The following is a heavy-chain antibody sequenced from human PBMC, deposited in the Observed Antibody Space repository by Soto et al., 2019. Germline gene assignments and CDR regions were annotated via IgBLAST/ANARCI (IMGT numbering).Heavy chain of an antibody. D-gene: IGHD3-3*01. CDR2: LIPVFVTI. J-gene: IGHJ4*02. Sequence: QVQLVQSGAEVKKPGSSVKVSCKTSGGTFSSYAINWVRQVPGQGLEWMGGLIPVFVTINYAKKFQDRVKITADESTSTVYMELNSLRSEDTAVYFCAAKSGFPYYFDHRGQGTPVTVSS. CDR1: GGTFSSYA. CDR3: AAKSGFPYYFDH. V-gene: IGHV1-69*01.